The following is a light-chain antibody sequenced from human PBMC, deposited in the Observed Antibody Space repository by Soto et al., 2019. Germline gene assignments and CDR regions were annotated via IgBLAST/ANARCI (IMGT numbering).Light chain of an antibody. V-gene: IGKV3-20*01. Sequence: EIVFKQSPGTLTLYQEERATLSFRASQSVSRNLAGYQQKTGQAPRLLIYGASSRATGIPDRFSGSGSGTDFSLTIIGLEPEDFAVYYCQQYVSSPLFGGGTKVDIK. J-gene: IGKJ4*02. CDR1: QSVSRN. CDR2: GAS. CDR3: QQYVSSPL.